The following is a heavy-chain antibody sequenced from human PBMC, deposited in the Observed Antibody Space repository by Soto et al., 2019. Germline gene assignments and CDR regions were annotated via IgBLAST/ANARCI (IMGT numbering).Heavy chain of an antibody. D-gene: IGHD3-3*01. CDR1: GFTFSNNA. CDR2: ISYDSSEI. CDR3: AIARVADSSLDH. V-gene: IGHV3-30*01. Sequence: LRLSCLGSGFTFSNNAMHWVRQAPGKGLERVAFISYDSSEIFYADSVKGRFTISRDNPENTLFLHMNSPRADDTAVYYCAIARVADSSLDHWGQGILVTVSS. J-gene: IGHJ4*01.